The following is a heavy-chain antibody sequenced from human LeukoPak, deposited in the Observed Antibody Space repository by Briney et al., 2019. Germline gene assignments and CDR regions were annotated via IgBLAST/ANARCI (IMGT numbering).Heavy chain of an antibody. CDR3: ARDGWPAFDY. CDR2: TYYRSKWHN. CDR1: GDSVSSYTAA. J-gene: IGHJ4*02. D-gene: IGHD2-15*01. Sequence: SQTLSLTRAISGDSVSSYTAAWNWIRQSPWRGLEWLGRTYYRSKWHNDYGESVKGRITINPDTSKNQFSLHLNSVTPEDTAVYYCARDGWPAFDYWGQGTLVTVSS. V-gene: IGHV6-1*01.